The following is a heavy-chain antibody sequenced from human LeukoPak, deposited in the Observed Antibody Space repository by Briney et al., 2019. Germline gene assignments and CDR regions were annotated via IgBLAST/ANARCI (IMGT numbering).Heavy chain of an antibody. J-gene: IGHJ4*02. CDR1: GGSISSSAYY. V-gene: IGHV4-39*01. CDR3: ARQIVGETYFDY. Sequence: PSETLSLTCTVSGGSISSSAYYWGWIRQPPGNGLEWIGSIHYSGSTYYNPSLKSRVTISVDTAKNQFSLKLRSVTAADTAVYYCARQIVGETYFDYWGQGTLVTVSS. D-gene: IGHD1-26*01. CDR2: IHYSGST.